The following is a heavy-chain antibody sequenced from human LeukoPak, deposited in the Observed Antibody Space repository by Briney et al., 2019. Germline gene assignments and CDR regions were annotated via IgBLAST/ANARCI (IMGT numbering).Heavy chain of an antibody. CDR1: GGSFSGYY. CDR2: INHSGST. D-gene: IGHD3-3*01. CDR3: AKSGDYCLDY. Sequence: SETLSLTCAVYGGSFSGYYWSWIRQPPGKGLEWIGEINHSGSTNYNPPLKSRVTISVDTSKNQFSLKLSSVTAADTAIYYCAKSGDYCLDYWGPGTLVTVSS. J-gene: IGHJ4*02. V-gene: IGHV4-34*01.